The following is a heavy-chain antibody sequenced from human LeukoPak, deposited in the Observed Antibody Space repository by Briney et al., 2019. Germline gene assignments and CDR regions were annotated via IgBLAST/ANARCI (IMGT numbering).Heavy chain of an antibody. CDR3: ARDFLAGVDKRDY. D-gene: IGHD3/OR15-3a*01. J-gene: IGHJ4*02. CDR1: GGSISSGGYY. V-gene: IGHV4-30-2*01. CDR2: IYHSGST. Sequence: SQTLSLTCTVSGGSISSGGYYWSWIRQPPGKGLEWIGYIYHSGSTYYNPSLKSRVTITVDRSKNQFSLKLSSVTAADTAVYYCARDFLAGVDKRDYWGQGTLVTVSS.